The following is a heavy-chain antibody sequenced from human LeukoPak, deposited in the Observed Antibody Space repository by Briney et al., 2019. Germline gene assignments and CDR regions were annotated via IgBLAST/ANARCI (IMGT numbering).Heavy chain of an antibody. D-gene: IGHD3-9*01. CDR1: GGSISSDGFY. V-gene: IGHV4-31*03. CDR3: ARQFDILTGFDY. J-gene: IGHJ4*02. Sequence: PSQTLSLTCTVSGGSISSDGFYWSWIRQHPGKGLEWIGYIYYSGTTYYNPSLKSRVTISVDTSKNQFSLKLSSVTAADTAVYYCARQFDILTGFDYWGQGTLVTVSS. CDR2: IYYSGTT.